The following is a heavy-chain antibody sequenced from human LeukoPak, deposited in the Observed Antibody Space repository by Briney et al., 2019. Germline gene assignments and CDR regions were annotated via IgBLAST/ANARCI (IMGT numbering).Heavy chain of an antibody. D-gene: IGHD3-22*01. CDR2: IYYSGST. V-gene: IGHV4-30-4*01. CDR3: ASDATYYYDSSGGFDY. J-gene: IGHJ4*02. Sequence: PSQTLSLTCTVSGGSISSGDYYWSWIRQPPGKGLEWIGYIYYSGSTYYNPSLKSRVTRSVDTSKTQFSLKLSSVTAADTAVYYCASDATYYYDSSGGFDYWGQGTLVTGSS. CDR1: GGSISSGDYY.